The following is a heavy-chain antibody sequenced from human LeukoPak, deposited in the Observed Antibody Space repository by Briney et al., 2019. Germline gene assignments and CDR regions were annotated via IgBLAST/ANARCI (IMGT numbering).Heavy chain of an antibody. D-gene: IGHD3-16*02. CDR1: GFTFSSYS. J-gene: IGHJ4*02. CDR2: ISSSSSYI. CDR3: ARGRYDYVWGSYRYLYYFDY. V-gene: IGHV3-21*01. Sequence: GGSLRLSCAASGFTFSSYSMNWVRQAPGKGLEWVSSISSSSSYIYYADSVKGRFTISRDNAKNSLYLQMNSLRAEDTAVYYCARGRYDYVWGSYRYLYYFDYWGQGTLVTVSS.